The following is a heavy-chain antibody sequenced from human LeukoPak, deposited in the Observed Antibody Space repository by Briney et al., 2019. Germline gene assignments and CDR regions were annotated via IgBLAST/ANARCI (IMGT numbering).Heavy chain of an antibody. D-gene: IGHD3-10*01. V-gene: IGHV1-2*02. CDR3: ARGSLRYFDY. CDR1: GYTFTGYY. Sequence: GASVKVSCKASGYTFTGYYMHWVRQAPGQGLEWMGWINPNSGDTNSAQKFQDRVTMNRDTSISTAYMELSRLRCDDTAVYCCARGSLRYFDYWGQGTLVTVSS. J-gene: IGHJ4*02. CDR2: INPNSGDT.